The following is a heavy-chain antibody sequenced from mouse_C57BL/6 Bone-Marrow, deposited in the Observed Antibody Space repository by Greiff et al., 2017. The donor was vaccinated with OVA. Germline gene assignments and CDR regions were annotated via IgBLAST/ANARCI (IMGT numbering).Heavy chain of an antibody. Sequence: QVQLQQSGAELARPGDSVKLSCKASGYTFTSYGISWVKQRPGQGLEWIGEIYPRSGNNYYNEKFKGKATLTADKSSSTAYMELRSLTSEDSAVYCCARKGYYYGISYRDAMDYWGRGTSVTVSS. J-gene: IGHJ4*01. V-gene: IGHV1-81*01. CDR2: IYPRSGNN. CDR3: ARKGYYYGISYRDAMDY. D-gene: IGHD1-1*01. CDR1: GYTFTSYG.